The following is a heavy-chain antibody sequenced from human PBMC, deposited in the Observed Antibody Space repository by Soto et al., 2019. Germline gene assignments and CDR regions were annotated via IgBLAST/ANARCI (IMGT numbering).Heavy chain of an antibody. CDR1: GGSFSTYY. V-gene: IGHV4-34*01. J-gene: IGHJ4*02. CDR3: TGPYPYYFDS. CDR2: INHSGNT. Sequence: SETLSLTCTVYGGSFSTYYRSWIRQPPGKGLEWIGEINHSGNTNYNPSLMGRVTMSFDTSKNQFSLKLSSVTAADTAVYYCTGPYPYYFDSWGQGTLVTVSS.